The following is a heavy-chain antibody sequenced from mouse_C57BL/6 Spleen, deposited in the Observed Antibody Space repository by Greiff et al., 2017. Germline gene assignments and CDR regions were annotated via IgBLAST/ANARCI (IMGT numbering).Heavy chain of an antibody. CDR3: TPDDGYYPAWFAY. CDR1: GFNIKDYY. CDR2: IDPEDGDT. Sequence: VTLKECGAELVRPGASVKLSCTASGFNIKDYYMHWVKQRPEQGLEWIGRIDPEDGDTEYAPKFQGKATMTADTSSNTAYLQLSSLTSEDSSFYYGTPDDGYYPAWFAYWGQGTLVTVSA. V-gene: IGHV14-1*01. D-gene: IGHD2-3*01. J-gene: IGHJ3*01.